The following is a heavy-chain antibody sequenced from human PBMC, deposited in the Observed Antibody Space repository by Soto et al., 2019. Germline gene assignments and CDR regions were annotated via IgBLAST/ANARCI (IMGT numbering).Heavy chain of an antibody. V-gene: IGHV4-59*01. D-gene: IGHD2-8*01. Sequence: QVQLQESGPGLVKPSETLSLTCTVPGGSISTYYWSWIRQPPGKGLEWIGYMYYSGSTNYNPSLKRRVTLSVDTSKNQFSLKLSSVTAADTAVYYCARDLGYCSNGVCYHGGYFDHWGQGTLVTVSS. CDR3: ARDLGYCSNGVCYHGGYFDH. CDR1: GGSISTYY. J-gene: IGHJ4*02. CDR2: MYYSGST.